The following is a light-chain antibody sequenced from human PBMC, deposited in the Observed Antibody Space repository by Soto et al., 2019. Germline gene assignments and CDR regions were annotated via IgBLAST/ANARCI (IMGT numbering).Light chain of an antibody. J-gene: IGKJ1*01. CDR2: GAS. CDR3: QQYGSSSWT. Sequence: IVMTQSPATLTLSPGEGATLSCRAGQSVSSSQLAWYQQKPGQAPRLLVYGASSRATGIPERFSGSVSETDFTLSISRLEPEDFAVYYCQQYGSSSWTFGQGTKGDIK. CDR1: QSVSSSQ. V-gene: IGKV3-20*01.